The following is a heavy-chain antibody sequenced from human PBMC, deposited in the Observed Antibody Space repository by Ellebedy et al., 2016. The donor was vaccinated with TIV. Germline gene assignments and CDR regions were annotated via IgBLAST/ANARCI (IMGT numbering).Heavy chain of an antibody. CDR1: GFTFSSYG. Sequence: GESLKISXAASGFTFSSYGMHWVRQAPGKGLEWVAVIWYDGSNKYYADSVKGRFTISRDNSKNTLYLQMNSLRAEDTALYYCARDYYDGSGYYDYWGQGTLVTVSS. V-gene: IGHV3-33*08. CDR2: IWYDGSNK. CDR3: ARDYYDGSGYYDY. J-gene: IGHJ4*02. D-gene: IGHD3-22*01.